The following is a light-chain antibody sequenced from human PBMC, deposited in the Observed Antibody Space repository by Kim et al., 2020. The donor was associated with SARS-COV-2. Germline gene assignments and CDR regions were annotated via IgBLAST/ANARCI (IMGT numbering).Light chain of an antibody. CDR3: QQRAKWPPVT. CDR2: DAS. CDR1: QSVNSQ. V-gene: IGKV3-11*01. Sequence: SPGERATLSCRASQSVNSQLACYQQRPGQAPRLLIYDASNSATGTPARFSGSGSGTDFTLTISSLEPEDFAVYYCQQRAKWPPVTFGGGTKVDIK. J-gene: IGKJ4*01.